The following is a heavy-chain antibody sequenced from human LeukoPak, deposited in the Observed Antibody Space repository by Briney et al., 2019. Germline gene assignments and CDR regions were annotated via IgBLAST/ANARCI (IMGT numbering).Heavy chain of an antibody. Sequence: PSETLSLTCTVSGGSISSHYWSWIRQPPGKGLEWIWYIYYSGSTNYNPSLKSRVTISVDTSKNQFSLKLSSVTAADTAVYYCARAQEGYYDFWSGYLRNWFDPWGQGTLVTVSS. V-gene: IGHV4-59*11. CDR2: IYYSGST. D-gene: IGHD3-3*01. CDR3: ARAQEGYYDFWSGYLRNWFDP. J-gene: IGHJ5*02. CDR1: GGSISSHY.